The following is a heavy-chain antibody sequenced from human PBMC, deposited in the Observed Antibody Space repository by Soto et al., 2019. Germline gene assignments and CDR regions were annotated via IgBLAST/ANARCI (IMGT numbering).Heavy chain of an antibody. CDR1: GFTFHDFA. CDR3: AKDKGYNWNDVAAFDI. CDR2: ISWNSGSM. Sequence: VQLVESGGGLVQPGKSLRLSCAASGFTFHDFAMHWVRQAPGKGLEWVSGISWNSGSMGYADSVNGRVIISRDNAMNSLYLQINSLRAEDTALYYCAKDKGYNWNDVAAFDIWGQGTMVTVSS. J-gene: IGHJ3*02. V-gene: IGHV3-9*01. D-gene: IGHD1-20*01.